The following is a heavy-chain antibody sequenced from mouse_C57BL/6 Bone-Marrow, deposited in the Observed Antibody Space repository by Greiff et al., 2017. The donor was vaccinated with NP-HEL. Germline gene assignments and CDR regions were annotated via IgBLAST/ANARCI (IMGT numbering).Heavy chain of an antibody. J-gene: IGHJ1*03. CDR2: IYPSDSET. CDR3: ARTTHWYFEV. D-gene: IGHD5-5*01. Sequence: QVQLQQPGAELVRPGSSVKLSCKASGYTFTSYWMDWVKQRPGQGLEWIGNIYPSDSETHYNQKFKDKATLTVDKASSTAYMQLSSLTSEDSAVYFCARTTHWYFEVWGTGTTVTVSS. CDR1: GYTFTSYW. V-gene: IGHV1-61*01.